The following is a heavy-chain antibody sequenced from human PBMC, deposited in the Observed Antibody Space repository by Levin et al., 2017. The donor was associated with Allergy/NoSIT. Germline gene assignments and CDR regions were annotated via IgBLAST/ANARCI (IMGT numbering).Heavy chain of an antibody. CDR1: GYSFTSFW. CDR3: ARRDSDGSNSFDF. D-gene: IGHD4-23*01. Sequence: WESLKISCQASGYSFTSFWFGWVRQRPGKGLEWMGLIFPSDSDTRVSPSFQGQIIMSVDKSINTAYLQWSSLKASDSAMYYCARRDSDGSNSFDFWGQGTLVTVSP. V-gene: IGHV5-51*01. J-gene: IGHJ4*02. CDR2: IFPSDSDT.